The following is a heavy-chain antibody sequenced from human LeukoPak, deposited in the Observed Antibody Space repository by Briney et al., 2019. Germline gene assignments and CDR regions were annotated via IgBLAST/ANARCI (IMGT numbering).Heavy chain of an antibody. CDR3: ARSSYYSDSSGYSYFYYYNMDV. Sequence: SETLSLTCTVSGVSISNYYWSWIRQPPGKGLEWIGYIYSSGSTNYNPSLKSRATISVDTSKFQFSLKVTSVTAADTAVYYCARSSYYSDSSGYSYFYYYNMDVWGKGTTVTVSS. V-gene: IGHV4-59*01. CDR1: GVSISNYY. D-gene: IGHD3-22*01. J-gene: IGHJ6*03. CDR2: IYSSGST.